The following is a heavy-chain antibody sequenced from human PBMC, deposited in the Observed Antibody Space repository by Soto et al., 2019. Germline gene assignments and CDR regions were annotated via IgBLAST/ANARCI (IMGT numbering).Heavy chain of an antibody. CDR3: AKKFCSGTGFPSPFFDS. Sequence: GGSLRLSCTASGFTFRNHAMGWVRQTPGEGLEWVSAISGDGGGTFYADSVKGRFTISRDNSRNTLHLQMNGLRVDDTAVYYCAKKFCSGTGFPSPFFDSWGQGTLVTVSS. V-gene: IGHV3-23*01. D-gene: IGHD2-15*01. J-gene: IGHJ4*02. CDR2: ISGDGGGT. CDR1: GFTFRNHA.